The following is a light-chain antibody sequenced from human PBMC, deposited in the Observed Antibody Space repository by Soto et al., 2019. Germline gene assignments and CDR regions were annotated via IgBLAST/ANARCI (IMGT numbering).Light chain of an antibody. Sequence: QSVLTQPPSASGTPGQRVTISCSGSSSNIGSNTVNWYQQLPGTAPKLLIYSNNQRPSGAPERFSGSKSGTSASLAISGLQSEDEADYYCAAWDDSLNGPVFGGGTQLTVL. J-gene: IGLJ2*01. CDR2: SNN. V-gene: IGLV1-44*01. CDR1: SSNIGSNT. CDR3: AAWDDSLNGPV.